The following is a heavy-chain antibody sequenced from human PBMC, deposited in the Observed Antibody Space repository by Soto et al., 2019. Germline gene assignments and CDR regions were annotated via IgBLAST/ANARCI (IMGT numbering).Heavy chain of an antibody. Sequence: PGGSLRLSCAASGFTFSSYGMHWVRQAPGKGLEWVAVISYDGSNKYYADSVKGRFTISRDNSKNTLYLQMNSLRAEDTAVYYCAKDLAWEHWGDQDYYYYYGMDVWGQGTTVTVSS. D-gene: IGHD1-26*01. V-gene: IGHV3-30*18. CDR3: AKDLAWEHWGDQDYYYYYGMDV. J-gene: IGHJ6*02. CDR1: GFTFSSYG. CDR2: ISYDGSNK.